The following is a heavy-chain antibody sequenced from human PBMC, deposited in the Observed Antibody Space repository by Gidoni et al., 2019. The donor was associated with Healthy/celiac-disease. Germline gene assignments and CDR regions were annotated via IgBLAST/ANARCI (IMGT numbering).Heavy chain of an antibody. V-gene: IGHV3-66*02. CDR2: IYSGGST. J-gene: IGHJ4*02. CDR1: GFTVSSNY. D-gene: IGHD3-22*01. CDR3: ARGFDFDSSGYTTDY. Sequence: EVQLVESGGGLVQPGGSLRLSCAASGFTVSSNYMSWVRQAPGKGLEWVSVIYSGGSTYYADSVKGRFTISRDNSKNTLYLQMNSLRAEDTAVYYCARGFDFDSSGYTTDYWGQGTLVTVSS.